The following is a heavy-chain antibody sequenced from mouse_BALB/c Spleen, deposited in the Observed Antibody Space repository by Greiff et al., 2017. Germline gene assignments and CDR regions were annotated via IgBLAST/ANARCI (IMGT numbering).Heavy chain of an antibody. CDR3: ARDYRYGSSYEGYYFDY. CDR2: IWAGGST. D-gene: IGHD1-1*01. CDR1: GFSLTSYG. Sequence: QVQLQQSGPGLVAPSQSLSITCTVSGFSLTSYGVHWVRQPPGKGLEWLGVIWAGGSTNYNSALMSRLSISKDNSKSQVFLKMNSLQTDDTAMYYCARDYRYGSSYEGYYFDYWGQGTTLTVSS. J-gene: IGHJ2*01. V-gene: IGHV2-9*02.